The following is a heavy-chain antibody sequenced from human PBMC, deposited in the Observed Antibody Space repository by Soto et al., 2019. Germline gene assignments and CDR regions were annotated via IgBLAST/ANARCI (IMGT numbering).Heavy chain of an antibody. D-gene: IGHD3-3*01. CDR3: ASGGGVGVAGSAAFDM. CDR2: INPATGAA. V-gene: IGHV1-2*04. J-gene: IGHJ3*02. CDR1: GYPVTAYY. Sequence: QLHLVQSGAVVKKPGASVTVSCSASGYPVTAYYMHWVRQAPGRGLEWMGGINPATGAAKYTQTFQGWVTMTRVTSTSTVFMELSGLTSEDTAVFSLASGGGVGVAGSAAFDMWGQGTLVTVSS.